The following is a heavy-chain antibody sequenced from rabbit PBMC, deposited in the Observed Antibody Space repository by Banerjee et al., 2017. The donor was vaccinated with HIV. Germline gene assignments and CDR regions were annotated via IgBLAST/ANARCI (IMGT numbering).Heavy chain of an antibody. J-gene: IGHJ3*01. D-gene: IGHD4-1*01. Sequence: QSLEESGGDLVKPGASLTLTCTASGFSFSSSYYMCWVSQAPGKGLEWIACIYAGSSGTTYNANWAKGRFPISKTSTTTVTLQMTSLTATDTATHFCARDSDWALKLWGQGTLVTVS. V-gene: IGHV1S40*01. CDR2: IYAGSSGTT. CDR1: GFSFSSSYY. CDR3: ARDSDWALKL.